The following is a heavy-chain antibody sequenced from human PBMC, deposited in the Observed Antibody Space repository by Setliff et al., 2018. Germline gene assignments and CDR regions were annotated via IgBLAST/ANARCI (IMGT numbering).Heavy chain of an antibody. CDR1: GFTFSSYG. V-gene: IGHV3-30*02. Sequence: HPGGSLRLSCAASGFTFSSYGMHWVRQAPGKGLEWVAFIRYDGSNKYYADSVKGRFTISRDNSKNTPYLQMNSLRAEDTAVYYCANSMPNYYDSSGYYSGSLSDAFDIWGQGTMVTVSS. CDR3: ANSMPNYYDSSGYYSGSLSDAFDI. J-gene: IGHJ3*02. D-gene: IGHD3-22*01. CDR2: IRYDGSNK.